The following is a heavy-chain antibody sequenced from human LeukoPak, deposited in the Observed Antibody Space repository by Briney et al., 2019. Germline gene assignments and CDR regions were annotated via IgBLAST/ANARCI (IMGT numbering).Heavy chain of an antibody. V-gene: IGHV4-59*01. CDR1: GGSISTYY. CDR3: ARIAVAGSNWFDP. J-gene: IGHJ5*02. D-gene: IGHD6-19*01. Sequence: SETLSLTCTVSGGSISTYYWSWIRQPPGKGLEWIGYIYYSGSTNYNPSLKSRVTISVDTSKNQFSLKLSSVTAADTAVYYRARIAVAGSNWFDPWGQGTLVTVSS. CDR2: IYYSGST.